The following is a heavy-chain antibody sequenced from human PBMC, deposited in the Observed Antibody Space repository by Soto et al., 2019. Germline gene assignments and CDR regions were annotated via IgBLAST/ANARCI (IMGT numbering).Heavy chain of an antibody. D-gene: IGHD3-16*01. V-gene: IGHV1-3*01. CDR1: GYTFTTYA. Sequence: ASVKVSCKASGYTFTTYAMHWVRQAPGQRLEWMGWINAGNGNTKYSQKFQGRVTITRDTSASTAYMELSSLRSEDTAVYYCARGGEARSCNYYYYYGMDVWGQGTTVTVSS. J-gene: IGHJ6*02. CDR2: INAGNGNT. CDR3: ARGGEARSCNYYYYYGMDV.